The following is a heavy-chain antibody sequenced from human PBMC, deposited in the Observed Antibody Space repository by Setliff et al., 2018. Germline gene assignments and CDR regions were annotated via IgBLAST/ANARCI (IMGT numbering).Heavy chain of an antibody. CDR3: AKCRGWDSHYPHFTY. D-gene: IGHD6-19*01. V-gene: IGHV3-NL1*01. Sequence: PGGSLRLSCAASGFRFSTSDMHWVRQAPGKGLEWVSFISSDGGSIYYADSVKCRFTISTDNSKNTLYLQMNSLRADDTAVYYCAKCRGWDSHYPHFTYWGQGTLVTVSS. CDR2: ISSDGGSI. J-gene: IGHJ4*02. CDR1: GFRFSTSD.